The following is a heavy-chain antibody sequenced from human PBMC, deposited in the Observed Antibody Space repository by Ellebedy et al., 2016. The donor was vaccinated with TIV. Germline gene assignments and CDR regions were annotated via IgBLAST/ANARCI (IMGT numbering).Heavy chain of an antibody. J-gene: IGHJ5*02. CDR1: GGSFSGYY. V-gene: IGHV4-34*01. CDR3: ARVCSGGSCYGLFDP. Sequence: SETLSLXXAVYGGSFSGYYWSWIRQPPGKGLEWIGEINHSGSTNYNPSLKSRVTISVDTSKNQFSLKLSSVTAADTAVYYCARVCSGGSCYGLFDPWGQGTLVTVSS. CDR2: INHSGST. D-gene: IGHD2-15*01.